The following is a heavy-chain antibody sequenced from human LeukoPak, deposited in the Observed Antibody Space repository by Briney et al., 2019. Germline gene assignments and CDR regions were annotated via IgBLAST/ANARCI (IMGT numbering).Heavy chain of an antibody. CDR1: GGSISTYY. CDR3: ARSDGYGLVGI. Sequence: SETLSLTCTVSGGSISTYYWSWIRQPPGKTLEWIGSIYSSGSTYYNPSLKSRVIIIIDTPKNHFSLTLSSVTAADTAVYYCARSDGYGLVGIWGQGTMVTVSS. J-gene: IGHJ3*02. D-gene: IGHD3-10*01. V-gene: IGHV4-59*12. CDR2: IYSSGST.